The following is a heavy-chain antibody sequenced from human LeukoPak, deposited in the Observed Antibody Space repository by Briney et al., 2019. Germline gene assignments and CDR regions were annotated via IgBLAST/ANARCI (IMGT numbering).Heavy chain of an antibody. V-gene: IGHV3-49*04. CDR1: GFTFGDYA. D-gene: IGHD4-17*01. J-gene: IGHJ4*02. Sequence: GGSLRLSCTASGFTFGDYALSSVRQAPGNGLEWVGLIRSKAYGGTTEYAASVKGRFTISRDDSKSIAYLQMNSLKTEDTAVYYCTRTGTTVTLYYFDYWGQGTLGTVSS. CDR3: TRTGTTVTLYYFDY. CDR2: IRSKAYGGTT.